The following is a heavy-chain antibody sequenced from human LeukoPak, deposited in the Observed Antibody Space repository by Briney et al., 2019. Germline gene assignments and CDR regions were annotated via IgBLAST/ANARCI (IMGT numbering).Heavy chain of an antibody. CDR1: GGSISSSNW. Sequence: SETLSLTCAVSGGSISSSNWWSWVRQPPGKGLEWIGEIYHSGSTNYNPSLKSRVTISVDKSKNQFSLKLSSVTAADTAVYYCARDSSGAGTVGATSGYWGQGTLVTVSS. CDR2: IYHSGST. D-gene: IGHD1-26*01. V-gene: IGHV4-4*02. J-gene: IGHJ4*02. CDR3: ARDSSGAGTVGATSGY.